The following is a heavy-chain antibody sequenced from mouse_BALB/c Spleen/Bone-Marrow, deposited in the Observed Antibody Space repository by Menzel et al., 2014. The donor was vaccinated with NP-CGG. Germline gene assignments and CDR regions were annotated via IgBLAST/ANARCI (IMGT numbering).Heavy chain of an antibody. CDR2: IAPGSGNI. V-gene: IGHV1S41*01. Sequence: DLVKPGASVKLSCKASGYTFTSYWINWVKQRPGPGLEWIGRIAPGSGNIYYNEMFKVKATLTVDASSSTAYIQLISLSCEDSAVYFCARSYYVSSPYAMDYWGQGTSVTVSS. J-gene: IGHJ4*01. D-gene: IGHD1-1*01. CDR3: ARSYYVSSPYAMDY. CDR1: GYTFTSYW.